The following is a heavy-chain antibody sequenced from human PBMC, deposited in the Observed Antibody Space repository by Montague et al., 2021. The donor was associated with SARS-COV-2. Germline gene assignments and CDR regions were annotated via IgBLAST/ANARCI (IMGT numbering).Heavy chain of an antibody. Sequence: SETLPLTCTVSGGSISSSSYCWGWIRQPPGKGLEWIGSIYYSGSTYYNPSLKSRVTISVDTSKNQFSLKLSSVTAADTAVYYCARRVTGTTVHYYYYGMDVWGQGTTVTVSS. CDR2: IYYSGST. D-gene: IGHD1-20*01. J-gene: IGHJ6*02. CDR1: GGSISSSSYC. CDR3: ARRVTGTTVHYYYYGMDV. V-gene: IGHV4-39*01.